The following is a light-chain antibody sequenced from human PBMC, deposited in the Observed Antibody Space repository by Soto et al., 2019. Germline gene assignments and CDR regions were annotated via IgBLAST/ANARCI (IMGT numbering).Light chain of an antibody. V-gene: IGLV2-14*01. Sequence: QSALTQPASVXGSPGQSITISCTGTSSDVGGYNYVSWYQQHPGKAPKLMIYDVSNRPSGVSNRFSGSKSGNTASLTISGLQAEDEADYYCSSYTSSSTLYVFGTGTKATV. CDR1: SSDVGGYNY. CDR3: SSYTSSSTLYV. CDR2: DVS. J-gene: IGLJ1*01.